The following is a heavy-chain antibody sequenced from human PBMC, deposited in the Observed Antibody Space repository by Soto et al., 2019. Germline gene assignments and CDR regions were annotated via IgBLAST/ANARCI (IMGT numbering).Heavy chain of an antibody. V-gene: IGHV3-15*07. CDR1: GFTFTNAW. CDR2: VRIDTDGGTT. Sequence: GGSLRLSCVASGFTFTNAWFNWVRQGPGRGLEWVGRVRIDTDGGTTDYAAPVKGRFTISRDDSKNTVHLQMNTLKTEDTAVYYCTTADPYYYYGLDVWGQGTTVTVSS. CDR3: TTADPYYYYGLDV. J-gene: IGHJ6*02.